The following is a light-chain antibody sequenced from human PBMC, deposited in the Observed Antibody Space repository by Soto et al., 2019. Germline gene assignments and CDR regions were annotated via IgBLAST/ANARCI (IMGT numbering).Light chain of an antibody. V-gene: IGLV3-21*04. CDR1: NIGSKS. Sequence: SYELAQPPSMPVAPGKTARITCGGNNIGSKSVHWYQQKPGQAPVLVIYYDSDRPSGIPERFSGSNSGNTATLTISRVEAGDEADYYCQVWDSSSDHYVFGTGTKVTVL. J-gene: IGLJ1*01. CDR2: YDS. CDR3: QVWDSSSDHYV.